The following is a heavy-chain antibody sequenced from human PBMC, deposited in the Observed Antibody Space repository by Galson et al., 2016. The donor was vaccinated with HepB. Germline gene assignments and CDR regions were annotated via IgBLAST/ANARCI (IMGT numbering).Heavy chain of an antibody. D-gene: IGHD3-10*01. Sequence: SVKVSCKATGYTFTNYGLSWVRQAPGQGLEWMGWISAYNGDTSYAQKLQGRATMTTDTSTSTAYMELRSLRSVDTAVYYWSTGYYASGRSDFDYWGQGTLVTVSS. V-gene: IGHV1-18*01. J-gene: IGHJ4*02. CDR1: GYTFTNYG. CDR2: ISAYNGDT. CDR3: STGYYASGRSDFDY.